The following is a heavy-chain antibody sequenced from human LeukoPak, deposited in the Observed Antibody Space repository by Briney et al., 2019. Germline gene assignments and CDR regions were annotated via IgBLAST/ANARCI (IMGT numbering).Heavy chain of an antibody. V-gene: IGHV3-73*01. CDR3: TRTQGYYGMDV. CDR2: IRTKANSYAT. CDR1: GLTFSGSA. J-gene: IGHJ6*04. Sequence: GGSLRLSCAASGLTFSGSAMHWVRQASGKGLEWVGRIRTKANSYATAYAASVKGRFTISRDDSKNTAYLQMNSLKTEDTAVYYCTRTQGYYGMDVWGKGTTVTVSS.